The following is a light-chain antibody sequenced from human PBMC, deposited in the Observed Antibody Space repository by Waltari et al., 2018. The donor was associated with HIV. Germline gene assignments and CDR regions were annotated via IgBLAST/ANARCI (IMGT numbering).Light chain of an antibody. CDR1: ALPKQY. CDR3: YSTDSSGNRRV. Sequence: SYELTQPPSVSVSPGQTARITCSGDALPKQYAYWYQQKSGQAPVLVIYEDSKRPSGIPERFSGSSSGTTATLTISGAQVEDEADYYCYSTDSSGNRRVFGGGTKLTVL. J-gene: IGLJ2*01. CDR2: EDS. V-gene: IGLV3-10*01.